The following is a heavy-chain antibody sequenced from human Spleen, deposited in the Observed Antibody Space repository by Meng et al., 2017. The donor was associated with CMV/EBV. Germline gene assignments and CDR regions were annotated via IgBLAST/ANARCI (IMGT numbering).Heavy chain of an antibody. Sequence: GESLKISCAASGFTFSSYAMHWVRQAPGKGLEWVAVISYDGSNKYYADSVKGRFTISRDDVKSSLYLQLNSLRAEDTAVYYCASLWGVYCISTSCYTGPYYFDHWGQGTLVTVSS. CDR1: GFTFSSYA. D-gene: IGHD2-2*02. CDR2: ISYDGSNK. CDR3: ASLWGVYCISTSCYTGPYYFDH. V-gene: IGHV3-30-3*01. J-gene: IGHJ4*02.